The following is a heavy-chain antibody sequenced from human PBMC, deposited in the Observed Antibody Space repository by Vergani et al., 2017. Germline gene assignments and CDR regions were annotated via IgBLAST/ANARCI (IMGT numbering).Heavy chain of an antibody. CDR3: AKEISGWPEYYYYYYGMDV. Sequence: EVQLVESGGVVVQPGGSLRLSCAASGFTFDDYTMHWVRQAPGTGLEWVSLISWDGGSTYYADSVKVRFTISRDNSKNSLYLQMNSLRTEDTALYYCAKEISGWPEYYYYYYGMDVWGQGTTVTVSS. V-gene: IGHV3-43*01. J-gene: IGHJ6*02. CDR2: ISWDGGST. CDR1: GFTFDDYT. D-gene: IGHD6-19*01.